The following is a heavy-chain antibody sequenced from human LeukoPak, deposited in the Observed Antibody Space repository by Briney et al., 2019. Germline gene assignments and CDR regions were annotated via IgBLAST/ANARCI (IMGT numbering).Heavy chain of an antibody. J-gene: IGHJ4*02. CDR2: ISAYNGNT. CDR3: AREVLYCSGGSCSSDY. D-gene: IGHD2-15*01. CDR1: GYTFTSYG. Sequence: RASVKFSCKASGYTFTSYGISWVRPAPGQGLEWMGWISAYNGNTNYSQKLQGRVTITTDTSTSTAYMELRSLRSDDTAVYYCAREVLYCSGGSCSSDYWGQGTLVTVSS. V-gene: IGHV1-18*01.